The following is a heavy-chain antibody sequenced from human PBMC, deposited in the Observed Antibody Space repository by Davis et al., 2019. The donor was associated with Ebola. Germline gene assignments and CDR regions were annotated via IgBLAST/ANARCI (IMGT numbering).Heavy chain of an antibody. J-gene: IGHJ5*02. CDR3: ARARIFGVVNWFDP. Sequence: MPGGSLRLSCTVSGGSISSYYWSWIRQPPGKGLEWIGYIYYSGSTNYNPSLKSRVTISVDTSKNQFSLKLSSVTAADTAVYYCARARIFGVVNWFDPWGQGTLVTVSS. V-gene: IGHV4-59*01. CDR1: GGSISSYY. CDR2: IYYSGST. D-gene: IGHD3-3*01.